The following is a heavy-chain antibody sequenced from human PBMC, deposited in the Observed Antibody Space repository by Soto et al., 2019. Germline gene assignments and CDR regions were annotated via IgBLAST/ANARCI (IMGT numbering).Heavy chain of an antibody. CDR3: ARAYCSGGSCCWKEYYFDY. Sequence: QVQLVQSGAEVKKPGSSVKVSCKASGGTFSSYAISWVRQAPGQGLEWMGGNIPIFGTANYAQKFQGRVTITADESTRTAYMELSSLRSEDTAVYYCARAYCSGGSCCWKEYYFDYWGQGTLVTVSS. J-gene: IGHJ4*02. V-gene: IGHV1-69*01. CDR2: NIPIFGTA. D-gene: IGHD2-15*01. CDR1: GGTFSSYA.